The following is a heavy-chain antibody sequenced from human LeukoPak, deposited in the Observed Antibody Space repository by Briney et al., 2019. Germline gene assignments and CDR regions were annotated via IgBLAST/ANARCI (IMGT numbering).Heavy chain of an antibody. CDR2: IYHSGST. CDR1: GVSISSYS. CDR3: ARGGYSYGWFDP. J-gene: IGHJ5*02. Sequence: SETLSLTCAVFGVSISSYSWSWIRQPPGKGLEWIGYIYHSGSTYYNPSLKSRVTISVDRSKNQFSLKLSSVTAADTAVYYCARGGYSYGWFDPWGQGTLVTVSS. D-gene: IGHD5-18*01. V-gene: IGHV4-30-2*01.